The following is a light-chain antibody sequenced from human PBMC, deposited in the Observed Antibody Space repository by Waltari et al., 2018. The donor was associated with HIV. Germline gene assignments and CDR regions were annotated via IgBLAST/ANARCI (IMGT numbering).Light chain of an antibody. Sequence: EIVLTQSPGTLSLSPGERATLSCRASQSVSSTYLAWYPQKPGQAPNLLIYGASSRATGIPDRFSGSGSGTDFTLTITRLEPEDFAVYFCQQFGGSSFTFGGGTKVEI. V-gene: IGKV3-20*01. CDR3: QQFGGSSFT. J-gene: IGKJ4*01. CDR2: GAS. CDR1: QSVSSTY.